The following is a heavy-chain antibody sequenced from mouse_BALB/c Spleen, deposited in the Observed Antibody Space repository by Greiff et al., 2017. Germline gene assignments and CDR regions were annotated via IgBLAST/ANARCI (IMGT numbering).Heavy chain of an antibody. CDR3: ASHSSGYVGWFAY. CDR2: ISYDGSN. J-gene: IGHJ3*01. Sequence: EVHLVESGPGLVKPSQSLSLTCSVTGYSITSGYYWNWIRQFPGNKLEWMGYISYDGSNNYNPSLKNRISITRDTSKNQFFLKLNSVTTEDTATYYCASHSSGYVGWFAYWGQGTLVTVSA. V-gene: IGHV3-6*02. CDR1: GYSITSGYY. D-gene: IGHD3-1*01.